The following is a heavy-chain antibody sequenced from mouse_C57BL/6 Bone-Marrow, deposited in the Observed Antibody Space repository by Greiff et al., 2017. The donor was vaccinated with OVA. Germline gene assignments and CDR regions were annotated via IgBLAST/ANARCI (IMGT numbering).Heavy chain of an antibody. Sequence: QVQLKQSGAELVRPGTSVKMSCKASGYTFTNYWIGWAKQRPGHGLEWIGDIYPGGGYTNYNEKFKGKATLTADKSSSTAYMQFSSLTSEDSAIYDCARTDGSSYGGYYFDYWGQGTTRTVSA. V-gene: IGHV1-63*01. CDR3: ARTDGSSYGGYYFDY. CDR2: IYPGGGYT. J-gene: IGHJ2*01. CDR1: GYTFTNYW. D-gene: IGHD1-1*01.